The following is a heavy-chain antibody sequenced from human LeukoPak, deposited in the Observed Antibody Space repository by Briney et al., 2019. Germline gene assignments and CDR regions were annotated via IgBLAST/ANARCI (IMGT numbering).Heavy chain of an antibody. V-gene: IGHV1-18*01. J-gene: IGHJ4*02. Sequence: ASVKVSCKASGYTFTSYGISWVRQAPGQGLEWMGWISAYNGNTNYAQKFQGRVTMTRDTSISTAYMELSRLRSDDTAVYYCARAGDHSNPPEGYWGQGTLVTVSS. CDR3: ARAGDHSNPPEGY. D-gene: IGHD4-4*01. CDR2: ISAYNGNT. CDR1: GYTFTSYG.